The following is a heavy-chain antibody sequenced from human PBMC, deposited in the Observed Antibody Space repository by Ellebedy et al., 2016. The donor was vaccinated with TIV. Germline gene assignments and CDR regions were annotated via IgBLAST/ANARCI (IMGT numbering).Heavy chain of an antibody. CDR1: GLTFSSHA. CDR3: ARDPVGVGPAFDV. V-gene: IGHV3-23*01. J-gene: IGHJ3*01. CDR2: ITESGGNT. Sequence: GESLKISCAASGLTFSSHAMSWVRQAPGKGLEWVSSITESGGNTYYADSVKCRFTISRDNSKDPLFLQMNSLRAEDTAIYFCARDPVGVGPAFDVWGQGTMVTVSS. D-gene: IGHD4-23*01.